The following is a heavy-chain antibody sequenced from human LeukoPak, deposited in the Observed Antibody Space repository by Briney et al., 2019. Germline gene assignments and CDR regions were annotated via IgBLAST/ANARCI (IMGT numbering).Heavy chain of an antibody. CDR2: IYYSGST. V-gene: IGHV4-59*01. Sequence: PSETLSLTCTVSGGSISSYYWSWIRQPPGKGLEWIGYIYYSGSTNYNPSLKSRVTISVDTSKNQFSLKLSSVTAADTAVYYCAIGPYDFWRGRRNGFQQWGQGTLGPVSS. CDR3: AIGPYDFWRGRRNGFQQ. J-gene: IGHJ1*01. CDR1: GGSISSYY. D-gene: IGHD3-3*01.